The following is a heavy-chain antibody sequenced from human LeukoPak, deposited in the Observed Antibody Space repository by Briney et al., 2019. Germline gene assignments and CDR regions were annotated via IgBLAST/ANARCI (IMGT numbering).Heavy chain of an antibody. CDR1: GYRFSNYW. CDR3: ARHKQPLGANDY. Sequence: GESLKISCKGSGYRFSNYWIGWVRQMPGKGLECMGIIYPGDSDTRYSPSFQGQVTISADKSSSTAYLQWSSLKASDTAMYYCARHKQPLGANDYWGQGTLVTVSS. CDR2: IYPGDSDT. V-gene: IGHV5-51*01. D-gene: IGHD4/OR15-4a*01. J-gene: IGHJ4*02.